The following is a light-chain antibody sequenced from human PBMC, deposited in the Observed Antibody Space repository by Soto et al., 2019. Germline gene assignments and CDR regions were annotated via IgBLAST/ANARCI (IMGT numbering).Light chain of an antibody. CDR2: EVS. CDR3: CSYAGSSYV. V-gene: IGLV2-23*02. CDR1: SIDIGTYNL. Sequence: QSALTQSASVSGSPGQSITISCTGTSIDIGTYNLVSWYQQHPGKAPKLMIYEVSKRPSGVSDRFSGSKSGNTASLTISGLQAEDEADYYCCSYAGSSYVFGAGTMVTVL. J-gene: IGLJ1*01.